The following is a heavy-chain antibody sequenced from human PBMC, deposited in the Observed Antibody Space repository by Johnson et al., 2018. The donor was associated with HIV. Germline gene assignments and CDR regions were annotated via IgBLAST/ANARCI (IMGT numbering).Heavy chain of an antibody. Sequence: VQLVESGGGLVQPGGSLRLSCAASGLTFSTYAMNWVRQAPGKGLEWVSVISGPGVITHYADSVKGRFTISRDNAMNTLFLQMNSLRAEDTAVYYCARVKWELLGDDAFDIWGQGTMVTVSS. CDR3: ARVKWELLGDDAFDI. J-gene: IGHJ3*02. CDR2: ISGPGVIT. V-gene: IGHV3-23*04. D-gene: IGHD1-26*01. CDR1: GLTFSTYA.